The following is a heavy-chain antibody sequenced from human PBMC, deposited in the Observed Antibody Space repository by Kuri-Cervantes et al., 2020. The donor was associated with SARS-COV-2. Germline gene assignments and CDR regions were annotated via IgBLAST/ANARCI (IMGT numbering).Heavy chain of an antibody. V-gene: IGHV3-11*04. CDR2: IGPSGTTK. CDR1: GFIFSDYY. J-gene: IGHJ4*02. D-gene: IGHD3-10*01. CDR3: ARDLAGGYGSGSEFDY. Sequence: GESLKISCTASGFIFSDYYMTWIRQAPGKGLEWVSNIGPSGTTKYYAGSVKGRFTISRDNSKNTLYLQMNSLRAEDTAVYYCARDLAGGYGSGSEFDYWGQGTLVTVSS.